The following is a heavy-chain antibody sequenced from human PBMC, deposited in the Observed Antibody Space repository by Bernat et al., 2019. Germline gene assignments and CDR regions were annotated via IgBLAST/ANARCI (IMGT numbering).Heavy chain of an antibody. CDR2: INHSGST. Sequence: QVQLQQWGAGLLKPSETLSLTCAVYGGSFSGYYWSWIRQPPGKGLEWIGEINHSGSTNYNPSLKSRVTISVDTSKNQFSLKLSSVTAADTAVYYCARGRGLLLWFRELGGIFDYWGQGTLVTVSS. V-gene: IGHV4-34*01. CDR1: GGSFSGYY. CDR3: ARGRGLLLWFRELGGIFDY. D-gene: IGHD3-10*01. J-gene: IGHJ4*02.